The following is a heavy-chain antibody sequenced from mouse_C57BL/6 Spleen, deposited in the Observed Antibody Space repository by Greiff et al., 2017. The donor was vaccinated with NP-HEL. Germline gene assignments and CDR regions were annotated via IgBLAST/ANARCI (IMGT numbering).Heavy chain of an antibody. J-gene: IGHJ2*01. Sequence: VQRVESGAELVKPGASVKISCKASGYAFSSYWMNWVKQRPGKGLEWIGQIYPGDGDTNYNGKFKGKATLTADKSSSTAYMQLSSLTSEDSAVYFCAYSNYEYYFDYWGQGTTLTVSS. CDR1: GYAFSSYW. CDR2: IYPGDGDT. D-gene: IGHD2-5*01. CDR3: AYSNYEYYFDY. V-gene: IGHV1-80*01.